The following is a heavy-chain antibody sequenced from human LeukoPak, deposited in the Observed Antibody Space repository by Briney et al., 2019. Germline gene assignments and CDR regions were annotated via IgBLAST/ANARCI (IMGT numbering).Heavy chain of an antibody. CDR2: ISAYNGNT. V-gene: IGHV1-18*01. CDR1: GYTFTSYG. D-gene: IGHD3-9*01. CDR3: ARERGSYDILTGYYMPDY. J-gene: IGHJ4*02. Sequence: ASAKVSCKASGYTFTSYGISWVRQAPGQGLEWMGWISAYNGNTNYAQKLQGRVTMTTDTSTSTAYMELRSLRSDDTAVYYCARERGSYDILTGYYMPDYWGQGTLVTVSS.